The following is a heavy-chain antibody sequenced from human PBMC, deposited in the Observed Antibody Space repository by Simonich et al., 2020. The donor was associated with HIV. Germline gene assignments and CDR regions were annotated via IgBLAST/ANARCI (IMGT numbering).Heavy chain of an antibody. CDR1: GGSFSGYY. CDR2: INHSGRT. J-gene: IGHJ6*02. V-gene: IGHV4-34*01. Sequence: QVQLQQWGAGLLKPSETLSLTCAVYGGSFSGYYWSWIRQPPGKGLEWIGEINHSGRTTYNPTLKRRVTISVDTSKTQFSLKLSSVTAADTAVYCCARARRELQLISRYLVTGMDVWGQGTTVTVSS. D-gene: IGHD2-2*01. CDR3: ARARRELQLISRYLVTGMDV.